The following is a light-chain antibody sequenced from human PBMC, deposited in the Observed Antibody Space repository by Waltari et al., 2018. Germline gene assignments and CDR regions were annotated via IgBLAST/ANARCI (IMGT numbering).Light chain of an antibody. V-gene: IGKV3-20*01. CDR1: QSLTKKY. CDR3: QQYGSSVMYI. Sequence: EIVLTQSPGTLSLSPGERATLSCRASQSLTKKYLAWYQQKPGQAPRLLIYGASSRAAGIPDRFSGSGSGTDFTLTISRLEPEDFAVYYCQQYGSSVMYIFGQGTKLEIK. J-gene: IGKJ2*01. CDR2: GAS.